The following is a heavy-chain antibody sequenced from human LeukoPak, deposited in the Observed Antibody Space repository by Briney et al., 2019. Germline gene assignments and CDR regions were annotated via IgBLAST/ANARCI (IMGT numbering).Heavy chain of an antibody. CDR3: ARVSSGVYFDY. J-gene: IGHJ4*02. Sequence: PSETLSLTCTVSGGSISSYYWSWIRQPPGKGLELIGYIYYSGSTNYNPSLKSRVTISVDTSKNQFSLRLSSVTAADTAVYYCARVSSGVYFDYWGQGTLVTVSS. D-gene: IGHD2-15*01. V-gene: IGHV4-59*01. CDR2: IYYSGST. CDR1: GGSISSYY.